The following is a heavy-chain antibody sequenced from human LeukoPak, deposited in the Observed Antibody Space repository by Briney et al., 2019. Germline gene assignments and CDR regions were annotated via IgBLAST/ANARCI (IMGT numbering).Heavy chain of an antibody. Sequence: ASVKVSCKASGYTFTSYYMHWVRQAPGQGLEWMGIINPSGGSTSYAQKFQGRVTMTRNTSISTAYMELSSLRSEDTAVYYCARGLGMITFGGVIDPNDAFDIWGQGTMVTVSP. CDR3: ARGLGMITFGGVIDPNDAFDI. V-gene: IGHV1-46*01. J-gene: IGHJ3*02. CDR1: GYTFTSYY. D-gene: IGHD3-16*02. CDR2: INPSGGST.